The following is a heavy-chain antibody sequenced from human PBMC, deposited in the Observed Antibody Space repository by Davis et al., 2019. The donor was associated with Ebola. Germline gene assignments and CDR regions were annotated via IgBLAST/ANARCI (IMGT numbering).Heavy chain of an antibody. CDR3: AGDLGSQLGPGSWFDP. V-gene: IGHV1-69*13. D-gene: IGHD6-6*01. Sequence: AASVQVSCKASGGTFSSYAISWVRQAPGQGLEWMGGLIPIFGTANYAQKFQGRVTITADESTSTAYMELSSLRSEDTPVYYCAGDLGSQLGPGSWFDPWGQGTLVTVSS. CDR2: LIPIFGTA. CDR1: GGTFSSYA. J-gene: IGHJ5*02.